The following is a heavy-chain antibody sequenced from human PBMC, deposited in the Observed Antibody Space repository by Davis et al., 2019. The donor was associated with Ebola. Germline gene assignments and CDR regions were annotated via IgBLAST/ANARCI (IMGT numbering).Heavy chain of an antibody. CDR2: ISGSGGST. D-gene: IGHD6-13*01. J-gene: IGHJ5*02. CDR1: GFTFSSYA. CDR3: AKDRSSSWSYNWFDP. V-gene: IGHV3-23*01. Sequence: PGGSLRLSCAASGFTFSSYAMSWVRQAPGKGLEWVSAISGSGGSTYYADSVKGRFTISRDNSKNTLYLQMNSLRAEDTALYYCAKDRSSSWSYNWFDPWGQGTLVTVSS.